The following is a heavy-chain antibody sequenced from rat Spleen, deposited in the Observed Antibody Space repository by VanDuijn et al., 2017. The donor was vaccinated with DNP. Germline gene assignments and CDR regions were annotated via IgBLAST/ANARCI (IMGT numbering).Heavy chain of an antibody. CDR1: EFRFNNHW. CDR2: ITSGGGTP. CDR3: ARGGSDYTYYGYQRWFAY. V-gene: IGHV5-31*01. Sequence: EVHLVVSGGDLVQPGRSLKLSCVVSEFRFNNHWMTWFRQVPGKGLEWVASITSGGGTPYYPDSVKGRFTISRDNAKNTLYLQMNSLRSEDTATYYCARGGSDYTYYGYQRWFAYWGQGTLVTVSS. D-gene: IGHD1-9*01. J-gene: IGHJ3*01.